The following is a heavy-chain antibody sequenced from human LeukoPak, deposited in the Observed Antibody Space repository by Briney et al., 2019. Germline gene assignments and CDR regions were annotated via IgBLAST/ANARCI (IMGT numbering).Heavy chain of an antibody. Sequence: GGSLRLSCAASGFNFNHAWMTWVRQAPGKGLEWVGRIKSKNDGGTTDFAAPVKGRFTISRDDSKRMMFLEMNGLKTEDTAVYYCVGRPWNFGYWGQGTLVTVSS. CDR1: GFNFNHAW. V-gene: IGHV3-15*05. D-gene: IGHD1-1*01. CDR2: IKSKNDGGTT. CDR3: VGRPWNFGY. J-gene: IGHJ4*02.